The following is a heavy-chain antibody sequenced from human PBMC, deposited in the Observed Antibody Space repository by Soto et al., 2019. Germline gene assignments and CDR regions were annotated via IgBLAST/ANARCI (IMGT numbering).Heavy chain of an antibody. Sequence: GGSLRLSCAASGFTFSSYDMRWVRQATGKGLEWVSAIGTAGDTYYPGSVKGRFTISRENAKNSLYLQMNSLRAGDTAVYYCARGLVDVTTVTFFDYWGQGTLVTSPQ. CDR3: ARGLVDVTTVTFFDY. J-gene: IGHJ4*02. D-gene: IGHD4-17*01. V-gene: IGHV3-13*01. CDR2: IGTAGDT. CDR1: GFTFSSYD.